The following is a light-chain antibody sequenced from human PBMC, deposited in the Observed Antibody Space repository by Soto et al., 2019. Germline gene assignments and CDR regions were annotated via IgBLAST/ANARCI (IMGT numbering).Light chain of an antibody. Sequence: IELTQSPATLSLSLGDRVTVSCRASQSVNKYLAWLQQKPGQAPRLLIYCASSSATGIPARFSGSGSGTDFTLTISRLQPDDFAVYYCQHYDSSFWMFGQGTKVDIK. J-gene: IGKJ1*01. V-gene: IGKV3-20*01. CDR3: QHYDSSFWM. CDR1: QSVNKY. CDR2: CAS.